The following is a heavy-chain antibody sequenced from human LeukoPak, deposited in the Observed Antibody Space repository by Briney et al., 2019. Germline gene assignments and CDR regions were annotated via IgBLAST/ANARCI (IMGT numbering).Heavy chain of an antibody. V-gene: IGHV1-18*01. J-gene: IGHJ4*02. D-gene: IGHD6-19*01. Sequence: ASVKVSCKASGYTFTTNGISWVRQAPGQGLEWMGWISAYSGNTIYAQKLQGRVTMTTDTSTTTAYMELRSLRSDDTAVYYCARVAPSSGWFPFDYWGQGTLVTVSS. CDR2: ISAYSGNT. CDR1: GYTFTTNG. CDR3: ARVAPSSGWFPFDY.